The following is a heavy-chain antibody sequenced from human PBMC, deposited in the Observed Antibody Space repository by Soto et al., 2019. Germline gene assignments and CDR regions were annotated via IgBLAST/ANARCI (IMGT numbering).Heavy chain of an antibody. J-gene: IGHJ5*02. V-gene: IGHV3-23*01. CDR1: GFSFSSYG. D-gene: IGHD4-17*01. Sequence: EEQLLESGGGLVQPGGSLRLSCAASGFSFSSYGMSWVRQAPGKGLEWVSGISGGGDSTYYADSVKGRFTISRDKSKNTLYLQMNSLRAEDTAVYYCARGQDDYGDSDVWFDLWGQGTLVSVSS. CDR3: ARGQDDYGDSDVWFDL. CDR2: ISGGGDST.